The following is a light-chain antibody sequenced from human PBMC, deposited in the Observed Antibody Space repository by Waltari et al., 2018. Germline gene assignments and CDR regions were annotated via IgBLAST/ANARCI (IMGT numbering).Light chain of an antibody. CDR1: SSDLGGYNF. CDR2: EGT. J-gene: IGLJ2*01. V-gene: IGLV2-23*01. CDR3: CSYAGRITFVV. Sequence: HSALTQPASVSGSPGQSITISCTGTSSDLGGYNFVPWYQQHPGKAPKVLIYEGTKRPSGISNRFSGSKSGNTASLTISGLQAEDEADYYCCSYAGRITFVVFGGGTKLTVL.